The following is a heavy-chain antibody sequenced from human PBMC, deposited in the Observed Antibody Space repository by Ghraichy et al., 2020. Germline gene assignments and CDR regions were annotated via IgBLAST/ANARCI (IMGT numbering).Heavy chain of an antibody. CDR1: GGSMRNYY. D-gene: IGHD6-6*01. Sequence: SETLSLTCTVSGGSMRNYYWSWIRQPPGKGLEWIGYMYYRGSTNYNPSLKSRVTISVDTSKNQFSLTLRSVTAADTAMYYCARKAMADRRDIWFDPWGQGALVTVSS. CDR3: ARKAMADRRDIWFDP. V-gene: IGHV4-59*01. J-gene: IGHJ5*02. CDR2: MYYRGST.